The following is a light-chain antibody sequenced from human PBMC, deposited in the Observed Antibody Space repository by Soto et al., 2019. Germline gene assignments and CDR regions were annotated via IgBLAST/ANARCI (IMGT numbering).Light chain of an antibody. CDR3: QQRSNWPLGT. CDR2: DAS. V-gene: IGKV3-11*01. J-gene: IGKJ3*01. Sequence: EIVLTQSPATLSLSPGERATLSCRASQSVSSYLAWYQQKPGQAPRLLIYDASNRSTGIPARFSGSGSGTDFTLTISSLEPEDVALYYCQQRSNWPLGTFGPGTKVDIK. CDR1: QSVSSY.